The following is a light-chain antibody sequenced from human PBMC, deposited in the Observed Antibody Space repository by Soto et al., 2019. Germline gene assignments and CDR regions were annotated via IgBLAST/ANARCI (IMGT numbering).Light chain of an antibody. Sequence: DIQMTQSPSTLSASVGDRVTITCRASQSISSWLAWYKQKPGKAPKLLIYDASSLESGVPSRVSGSGSGTEVTLTISSLQPDDGATDDGQQYNSYSWTFGQGTKVDIK. CDR1: QSISSW. CDR3: QQYNSYSWT. J-gene: IGKJ1*01. V-gene: IGKV1-5*01. CDR2: DAS.